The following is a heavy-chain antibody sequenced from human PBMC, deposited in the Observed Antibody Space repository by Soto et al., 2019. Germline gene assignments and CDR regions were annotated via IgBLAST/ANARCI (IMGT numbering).Heavy chain of an antibody. V-gene: IGHV4-34*01. D-gene: IGHD3-16*01. CDR2: INHSGST. Sequence: QVLLQQWGAGLLKPSETLSLTCAVYGGSFSGYYWSWIRQPPGKGLGWIGEINHSGSTNYNPSLKSRVTISVDTSKNQFSLKLNSVTAADTAVYYCARGDLMNDFWGQGTPVTVSS. J-gene: IGHJ4*02. CDR1: GGSFSGYY. CDR3: ARGDLMNDF.